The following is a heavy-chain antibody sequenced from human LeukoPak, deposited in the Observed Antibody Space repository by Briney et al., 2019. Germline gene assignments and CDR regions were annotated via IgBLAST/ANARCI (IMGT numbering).Heavy chain of an antibody. Sequence: GGSLRLSCAASGFTFSSYSMNWVRQAPGKGLEWVSSISSSSSYIYYADSVKGRFTISTDNAKSSLYLQMNSLRAEDTAVYYCARDRGRGSSSQPFDYWGQGTLVTVSS. J-gene: IGHJ4*02. CDR1: GFTFSSYS. CDR2: ISSSSSYI. D-gene: IGHD6-6*01. V-gene: IGHV3-21*01. CDR3: ARDRGRGSSSQPFDY.